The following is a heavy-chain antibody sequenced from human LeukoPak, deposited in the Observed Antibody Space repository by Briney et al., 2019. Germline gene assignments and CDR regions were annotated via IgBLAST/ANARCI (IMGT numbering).Heavy chain of an antibody. CDR3: ARGLVYSSSWYFHWFDP. J-gene: IGHJ5*02. CDR2: IIPILGIA. CDR1: GGTFGSYA. V-gene: IGHV1-69*04. D-gene: IGHD6-13*01. Sequence: SVKVSCKASGGTFGSYAISWVRQAPGQGLEWMGRIIPILGIANYAQKFQGRVTITADKSTSTAYMELSSLRSEDTAVYYCARGLVYSSSWYFHWFDPWGQGTLVTVSS.